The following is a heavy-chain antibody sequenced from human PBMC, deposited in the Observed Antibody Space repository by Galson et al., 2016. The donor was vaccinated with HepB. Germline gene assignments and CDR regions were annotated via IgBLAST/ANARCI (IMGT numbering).Heavy chain of an antibody. D-gene: IGHD3-22*01. CDR1: GYTFTSYH. CDR2: VDPSGGST. CDR3: AYSRGYWAFDD. Sequence: SVTVSCKASGYTFTSYHMHWVRQAPGQGLEWMGSVDPSGGSTNYAQKFQGRVTMTRDTSTTTVYMELSSLRSEDTAVYYCAYSRGYWAFDDWGQGTLVTVSS. V-gene: IGHV1-46*01. J-gene: IGHJ4*02.